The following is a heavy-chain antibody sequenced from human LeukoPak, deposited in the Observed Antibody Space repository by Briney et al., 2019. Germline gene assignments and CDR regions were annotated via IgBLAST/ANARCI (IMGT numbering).Heavy chain of an antibody. Sequence: SETLSLTCTVSGGSISSTAYYWGWVRQPPGKGLEWIATVFYNGATQYNPSLKSRATISVDTSRNQFSLRLTSVTAADTAVYFCARLSVWSGYYLDWGQGTLVTVSS. CDR1: GGSISSTAYY. D-gene: IGHD3-3*01. J-gene: IGHJ4*02. CDR3: ARLSVWSGYYLD. CDR2: VFYNGAT. V-gene: IGHV4-39*01.